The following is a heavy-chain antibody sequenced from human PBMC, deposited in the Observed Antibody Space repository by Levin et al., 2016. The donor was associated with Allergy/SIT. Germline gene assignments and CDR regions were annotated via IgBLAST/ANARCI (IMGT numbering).Heavy chain of an antibody. D-gene: IGHD3-10*01. J-gene: IGHJ6*02. CDR3: ARVKWFGELLYPWAYGMDV. Sequence: ASVKVSCKASGYTFTGYYMHWVRQAPGQGLEWMGWINPNSGGTNYAQKFQGRVTMTRDTSISTAYMELSRLRSDDTAVYYCARVKWFGELLYPWAYGMDVWGQGTTVTVSS. V-gene: IGHV1-2*02. CDR1: GYTFTGYY. CDR2: INPNSGGT.